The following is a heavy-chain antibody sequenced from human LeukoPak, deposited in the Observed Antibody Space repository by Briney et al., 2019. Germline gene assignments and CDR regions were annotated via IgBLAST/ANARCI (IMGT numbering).Heavy chain of an antibody. CDR2: IYSSGNT. CDR1: GDSISSGRNY. Sequence: SETLSLTCSVSGDSISSGRNYWGWIRQSPGKGLEWIASIYSSGNTHSNPSLKSRVSISVDTSKNQVSLKLYSVTAADAAIYYCARHLSGTTMSHYFDFWGQGTLVTVSS. J-gene: IGHJ4*02. D-gene: IGHD1-1*01. CDR3: ARHLSGTTMSHYFDF. V-gene: IGHV4-39*01.